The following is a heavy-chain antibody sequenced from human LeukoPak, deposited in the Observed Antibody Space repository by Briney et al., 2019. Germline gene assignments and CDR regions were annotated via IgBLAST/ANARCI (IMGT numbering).Heavy chain of an antibody. CDR2: VNPNSGNT. CDR1: GYTFTSYD. Sequence: ASVKVSCKASGYTFTSYDINWVRQATGQGLEWMGWVNPNSGNTGYAQKFQGRVTMTRNTSISTAYMELSSLRSEDTAVYYCARGIAVSRWATGYWGQGTLVTVSS. CDR3: ARGIAVSRWATGY. V-gene: IGHV1-8*01. D-gene: IGHD6-19*01. J-gene: IGHJ4*02.